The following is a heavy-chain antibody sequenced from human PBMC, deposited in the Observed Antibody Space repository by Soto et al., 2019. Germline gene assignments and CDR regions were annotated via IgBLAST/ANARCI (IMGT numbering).Heavy chain of an antibody. V-gene: IGHV1-18*04. CDR1: GYTFTSYG. CDR3: ARDYYDFWSGYSSQLWFDP. J-gene: IGHJ5*02. D-gene: IGHD3-3*01. CDR2: ISAYNGNT. Sequence: SVKVSFKASGYTFTSYGISWVRQAPGQGLEWMGWISAYNGNTNYAQKLQGRVTMTTDTSTSTAYMELRSLRSDDTAVYYCARDYYDFWSGYSSQLWFDPWGQGTLVTVSS.